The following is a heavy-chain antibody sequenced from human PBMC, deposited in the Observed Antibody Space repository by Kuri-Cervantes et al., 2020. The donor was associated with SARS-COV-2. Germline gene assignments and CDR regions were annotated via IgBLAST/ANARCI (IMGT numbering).Heavy chain of an antibody. CDR3: ARDYNYYDFWSGYLGFVD. J-gene: IGHJ4*02. Sequence: LRLSCTVSGGSISSGDYYWSWIRQPPGKGLEWIGYIYYSGSTYYNPSLKSRVTISVDTSKNRFSLKLSSVTAADTAVYYCARDYNYYDFWSGYLGFVDWGQGTLVTVSS. D-gene: IGHD3-3*01. V-gene: IGHV4-30-4*01. CDR1: GGSISSGDYY. CDR2: IYYSGST.